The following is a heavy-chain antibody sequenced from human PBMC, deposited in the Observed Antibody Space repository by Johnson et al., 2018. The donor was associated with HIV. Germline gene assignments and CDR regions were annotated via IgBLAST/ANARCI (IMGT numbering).Heavy chain of an antibody. J-gene: IGHJ3*02. Sequence: EVLLLESGGGLIQPGGSLRLSCAASGLTVSSNYMNWVRQAPGKGLEWVSVIYSGGNTYYADSVKGRFSISRDNSKNTVYLQMNNLRAEDTAVYYCARGKWLDAFDIWGQGTMVTVSS. CDR2: IYSGGNT. V-gene: IGHV3-53*01. D-gene: IGHD6-19*01. CDR1: GLTVSSNY. CDR3: ARGKWLDAFDI.